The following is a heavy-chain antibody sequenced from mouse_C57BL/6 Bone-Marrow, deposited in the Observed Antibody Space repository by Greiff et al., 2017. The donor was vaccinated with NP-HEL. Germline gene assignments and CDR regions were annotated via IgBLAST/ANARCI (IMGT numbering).Heavy chain of an antibody. V-gene: IGHV1-64*01. Sequence: QVQLQQPGAELVKPGASVKLSCKASGYTFTSYWMHWVKQRPGQGLEWIGMIHPNSGSTNYNEKFKSKPTLTVDKSSSTAYMQLSSLTSEDSAVYYCARDYGSSSDYWGQGTTLTVSS. D-gene: IGHD1-1*01. J-gene: IGHJ2*01. CDR1: GYTFTSYW. CDR3: ARDYGSSSDY. CDR2: IHPNSGST.